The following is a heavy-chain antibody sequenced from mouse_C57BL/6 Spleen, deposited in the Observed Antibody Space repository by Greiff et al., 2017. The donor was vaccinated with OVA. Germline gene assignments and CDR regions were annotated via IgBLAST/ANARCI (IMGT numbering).Heavy chain of an antibody. CDR3: ARYYSNYDRAMDY. CDR1: GFTFSSYA. D-gene: IGHD2-5*01. V-gene: IGHV5-4*03. Sequence: DVMLVESGGGLVKPGGSLKLSCAASGFTFSSYAMSWVRQTPEKRLEWVATISDGGSYTYYPDNVKGRFTISRDNAKNNLYLQMSHLKSEDTAMYYCARYYSNYDRAMDYWGQGTSVTVSS. CDR2: ISDGGSYT. J-gene: IGHJ4*01.